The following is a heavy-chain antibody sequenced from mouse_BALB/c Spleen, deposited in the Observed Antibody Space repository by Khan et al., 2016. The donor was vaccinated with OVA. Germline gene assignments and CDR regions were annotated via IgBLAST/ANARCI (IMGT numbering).Heavy chain of an antibody. D-gene: IGHD2-14*01. CDR3: VREGAFYRSDGWFAY. V-gene: IGHV1-4*01. J-gene: IGHJ3*01. CDR1: GYTFTTYT. Sequence: QVQLQQSGAELARPGASVKMSCKASGYTFTTYTIHWVKQRPGQGLEWIGYIIPSNDYTNYNQKFKDRATLTADKSYSPAYMPLSSLTSEDSAVYYCVREGAFYRSDGWFAYWGQGTLVTVSA. CDR2: IIPSNDYT.